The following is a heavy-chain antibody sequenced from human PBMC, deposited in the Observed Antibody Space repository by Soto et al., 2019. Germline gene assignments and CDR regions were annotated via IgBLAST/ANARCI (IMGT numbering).Heavy chain of an antibody. CDR1: GYIFHIYC. J-gene: IGHJ6*01. V-gene: IGHV5-51*01. CDR2: IYPSDSDT. CDR3: ARHRYNAGPTDNDMDV. Sequence: GESLKISGEASGYIFHIYCIGWVLQMPGEGLEWMGIIYPSDSDTRYSPSFQGQVTMSVDKSIRTAYLQWNSLKVSDTATYYCARHRYNAGPTDNDMDVWGQGTTVTVSS. D-gene: IGHD1-1*01.